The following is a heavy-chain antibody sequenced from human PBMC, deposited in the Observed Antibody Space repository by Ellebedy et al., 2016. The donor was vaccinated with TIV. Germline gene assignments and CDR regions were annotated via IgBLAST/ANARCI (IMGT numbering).Heavy chain of an antibody. D-gene: IGHD4-17*01. J-gene: IGHJ4*02. Sequence: SVKVSXKASGGTFSSYAISWVRQAPGQGLEWMGGIIPIFGTANYAQKFQGRVTITADESTSTAYMELSSLRSEDTAVYYCARDRGLGYGDSFFDYWGQGTLVTVSS. V-gene: IGHV1-69*13. CDR3: ARDRGLGYGDSFFDY. CDR1: GGTFSSYA. CDR2: IIPIFGTA.